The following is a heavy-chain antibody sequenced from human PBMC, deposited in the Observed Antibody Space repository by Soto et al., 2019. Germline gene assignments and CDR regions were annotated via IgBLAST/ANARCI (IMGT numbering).Heavy chain of an antibody. CDR3: AREGSTYCSGGSCYSRSGFDY. V-gene: IGHV3-23*01. CDR1: GLTLSSSA. D-gene: IGHD2-15*01. Sequence: GGSLRLSCAASGLTLSSSAMTWVRQGPGKGLQWVASLSGSGVTTYYADSVKGRFTISRDTSKNSLYLQMNSLRAEDTAVYYCAREGSTYCSGGSCYSRSGFDYWGQGTLVTVSS. J-gene: IGHJ4*02. CDR2: LSGSGVTT.